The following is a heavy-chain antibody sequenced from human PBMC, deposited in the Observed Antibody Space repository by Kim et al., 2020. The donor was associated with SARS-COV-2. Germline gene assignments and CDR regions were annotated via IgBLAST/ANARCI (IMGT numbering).Heavy chain of an antibody. CDR1: GFTFSSYA. V-gene: IGHV3-23*01. J-gene: IGHJ4*02. CDR2: ISVGGGIT. CDR3: AKYGEYCSGTSCYSFDY. Sequence: GGSLRLSCAASGFTFSSYAMSWVRQAPGKGLEWVSTISVGGGITYYTDSVKGRFTISRDNSKNTLYLQMNSLRAEDTAVYYCAKYGEYCSGTSCYSFDYWGQGTLVALSS. D-gene: IGHD2-15*01.